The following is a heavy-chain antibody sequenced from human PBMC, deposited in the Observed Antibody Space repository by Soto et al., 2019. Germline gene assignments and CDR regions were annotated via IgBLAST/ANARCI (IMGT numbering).Heavy chain of an antibody. J-gene: IGHJ5*02. V-gene: IGHV3-23*01. CDR2: ISGSSGNT. D-gene: IGHD4-17*01. CDR1: GFTFSSYV. CDR3: AKSRSELTTVTTNWFDP. Sequence: GGSLRLSCAGSGFTFSSYVMSWVRQAPGKGLEWVSTISGSSGNTHYADSVKGRFTISRDNSKNTLYLKMNSLRAEDTAVYYCAKSRSELTTVTTNWFDPWGLGARVTV.